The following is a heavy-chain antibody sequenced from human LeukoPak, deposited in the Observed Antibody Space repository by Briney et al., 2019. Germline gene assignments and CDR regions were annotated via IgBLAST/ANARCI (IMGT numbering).Heavy chain of an antibody. Sequence: GGSLGLSCAVSGFTFSSYAMHWVRQAPGKGLEYVSAISSNGGSTYYADSVKGRFTISRDNSKNTLYFQMSSLRAEDTAVYYCVKDRVSGSYGLYNWFDPWGQGTLVTVSS. V-gene: IGHV3-64D*06. CDR1: GFTFSSYA. CDR3: VKDRVSGSYGLYNWFDP. CDR2: ISSNGGST. D-gene: IGHD1-26*01. J-gene: IGHJ5*02.